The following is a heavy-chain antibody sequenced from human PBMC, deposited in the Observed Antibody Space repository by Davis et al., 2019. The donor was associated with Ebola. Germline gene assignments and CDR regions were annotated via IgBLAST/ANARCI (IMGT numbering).Heavy chain of an antibody. V-gene: IGHV3-23*01. CDR1: GFTFSSYA. CDR2: ISGSGGST. D-gene: IGHD3-3*01. CDR3: AKTYYDFWSGYPAVDY. Sequence: PGGSLRLSCAASGFTFSSYAMSWVRQAPGKGLEWVSVISGSGGSTYYADSVKGRFTISRDNSKNTLYLQMNSLRAEDTAVYYCAKTYYDFWSGYPAVDYWGQGTLVTVSS. J-gene: IGHJ4*02.